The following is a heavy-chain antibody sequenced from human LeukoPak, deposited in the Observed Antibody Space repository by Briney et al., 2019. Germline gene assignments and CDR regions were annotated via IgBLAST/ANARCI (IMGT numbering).Heavy chain of an antibody. J-gene: IGHJ5*02. V-gene: IGHV4-59*01. D-gene: IGHD5-12*01. CDR3: ARVLRDYPNWFDP. CDR2: IYDTGST. CDR1: GDSISSYY. Sequence: PSETLSLTCTVSGDSISSYYWSWIRQPLGKGLEWIGYIYDTGSTNYNPSLKSRVTISVDTSKNQFSLKLSSVTAADTAVYYCARVLRDYPNWFDPWGQGTLVTVSS.